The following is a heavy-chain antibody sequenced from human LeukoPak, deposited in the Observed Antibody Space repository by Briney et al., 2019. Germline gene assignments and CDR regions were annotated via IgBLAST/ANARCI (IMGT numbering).Heavy chain of an antibody. CDR2: IYYTGGT. Sequence: PSETLSLTCTVSGGSISSYYWSWIRQPPGKGLEWVGYIYYTGGTNYNPSLKSRVTISADTSRNQFSLTLNSVTSADTAVYYCARCGYSSSPDFEYWGQGSLVTVSS. V-gene: IGHV4-59*01. J-gene: IGHJ4*02. D-gene: IGHD6-13*01. CDR3: ARCGYSSSPDFEY. CDR1: GGSISSYY.